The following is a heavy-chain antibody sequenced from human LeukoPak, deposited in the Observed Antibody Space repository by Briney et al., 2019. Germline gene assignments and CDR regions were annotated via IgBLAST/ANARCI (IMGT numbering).Heavy chain of an antibody. CDR3: ARDSDLGGPSPAGY. V-gene: IGHV1-2*02. CDR1: GYTFTGYY. D-gene: IGHD3-16*01. Sequence: ASVKVCCKASGYTFTGYYMHWVRQAPGQGLEWMGWINPNSGGTNYAQKFQGRVTMTRDTSISTAYMELSRLRSDDTAVYYCARDSDLGGPSPAGYWGQGTLVTVSS. J-gene: IGHJ4*02. CDR2: INPNSGGT.